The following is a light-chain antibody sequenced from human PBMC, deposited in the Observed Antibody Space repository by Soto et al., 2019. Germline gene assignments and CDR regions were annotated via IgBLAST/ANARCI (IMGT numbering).Light chain of an antibody. Sequence: QSALTQPASVSGSPGQSITISCTGTSSDVGGYNYVSWCQQHPGKAPKLMIYDVSNRPSGVSNRFSGSKSGNTASLTISGLQAEDEADYYCSSYTSSSTLVVFGTGNKLTVL. CDR2: DVS. CDR3: SSYTSSSTLVV. CDR1: SSDVGGYNY. J-gene: IGLJ1*01. V-gene: IGLV2-14*01.